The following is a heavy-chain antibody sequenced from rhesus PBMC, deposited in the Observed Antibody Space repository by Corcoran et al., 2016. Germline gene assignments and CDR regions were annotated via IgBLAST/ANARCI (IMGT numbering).Heavy chain of an antibody. V-gene: IGHV1-200*01. J-gene: IGHJ4*01. CDR3: ARGGSGWFDY. CDR2: MNPRNSKI. Sequence: QAQLVQSGAAGQKPGASVNLSGKASGYTFTRYSISWVRTAPGQGLEWMVWMNPRNSKIGYAKKFQGRVPMTMYTSTSTAYMELSSLRAEDTAVYYCARGGSGWFDYWGQGVLVTVSS. CDR1: GYTFTRYS. D-gene: IGHD6-31*01.